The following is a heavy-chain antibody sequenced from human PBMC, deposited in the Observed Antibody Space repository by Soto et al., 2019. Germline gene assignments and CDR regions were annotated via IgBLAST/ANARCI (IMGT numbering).Heavy chain of an antibody. Sequence: SLRLSCAAAGFTFSSYAMHWVRQAAGKGREWVAVISYDGSNKYYADSVKGRFTISRDNSKNTLYLQMNSLRAEDTAVYYCAREGTIFGVVISDYGMDVWGQGTTVTVSS. J-gene: IGHJ6*02. CDR2: ISYDGSNK. CDR3: AREGTIFGVVISDYGMDV. D-gene: IGHD3-3*01. CDR1: GFTFSSYA. V-gene: IGHV3-30-3*01.